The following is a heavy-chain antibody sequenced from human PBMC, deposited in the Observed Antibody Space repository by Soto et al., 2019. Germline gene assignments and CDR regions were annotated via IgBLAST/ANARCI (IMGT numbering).Heavy chain of an antibody. D-gene: IGHD3-10*01. CDR1: GYTFTSYG. CDR3: ARDSRITMVRGISFDY. Sequence: QVQLVQSGAEVKKPGASVKVSCKASGYTFTSYGISWVRQAPGQGLEWMGWISAYNGNTNYAQKLQGRVTMTTDTSTSTDYMELRSLRSDDTAVYYCARDSRITMVRGISFDYWGQGTLVTVSS. CDR2: ISAYNGNT. V-gene: IGHV1-18*04. J-gene: IGHJ4*02.